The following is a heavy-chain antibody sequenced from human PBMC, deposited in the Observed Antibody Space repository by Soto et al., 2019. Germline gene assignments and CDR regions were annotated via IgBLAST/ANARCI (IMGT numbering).Heavy chain of an antibody. CDR1: GFTFSSYA. V-gene: IGHV3-23*01. Sequence: EVQLLESGGGLVQPGGSLRLSCAASGFTFSSYAMSWVRQAPGKGLEWVSAISGSGGSTYYADSVKGWFTISRDNAKNTRYLQMNSLRAEDTAVYYCAKVNSGYDLVYPDYWGQGTLVTVSS. CDR3: AKVNSGYDLVYPDY. J-gene: IGHJ4*02. CDR2: ISGSGGST. D-gene: IGHD5-12*01.